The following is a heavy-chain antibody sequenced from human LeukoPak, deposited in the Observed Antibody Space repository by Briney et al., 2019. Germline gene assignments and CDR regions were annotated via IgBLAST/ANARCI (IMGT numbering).Heavy chain of an antibody. V-gene: IGHV3-21*01. D-gene: IGHD6-13*01. CDR3: ARVAGGKFHLDY. Sequence: GGSLRLSCAASGFAFSTCSMNWVRQAPGKGLEWISSITSTGTYIYYADSVKGRFTISRDNAKNSLYLQMNSLRAEDTAVYFCARVAGGKFHLDYWGQGTQVTVSS. CDR2: ITSTGTYI. CDR1: GFAFSTCS. J-gene: IGHJ4*02.